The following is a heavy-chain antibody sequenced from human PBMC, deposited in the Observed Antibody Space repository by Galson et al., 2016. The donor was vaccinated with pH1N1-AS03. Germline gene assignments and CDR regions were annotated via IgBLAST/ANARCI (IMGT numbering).Heavy chain of an antibody. CDR2: INPSSGGT. CDR1: GYTFAYYY. D-gene: IGHD1-26*01. Sequence: SVKVSCKASGYTFAYYYVHWVRQAPGQGLEWMGWINPSSGGTKFAEKFQGTVSMTTDTSTRTAYMELSRLRSDDTAVYYCARGGGSALDSWGQGTVVTVPS. CDR3: ARGGGSALDS. J-gene: IGHJ4*02. V-gene: IGHV1-2*02.